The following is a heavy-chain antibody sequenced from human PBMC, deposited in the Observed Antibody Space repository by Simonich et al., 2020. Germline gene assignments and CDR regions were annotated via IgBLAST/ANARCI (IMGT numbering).Heavy chain of an antibody. CDR3: ARDREVYGSGSYYNY. CDR1: GFTFSSYW. J-gene: IGHJ4*02. D-gene: IGHD3-10*01. Sequence: EVQLVESGGGLVQPGGSLRLSCAASGFTFSSYWMRWVRQAPGKGLEWRANKKQDESEKYYVDSVKGRFTISRDNAKNSLYLQMNSLRAEDTAVYYCARDREVYGSGSYYNYWGQGTLVTVSS. CDR2: KKQDESEK. V-gene: IGHV3-7*01.